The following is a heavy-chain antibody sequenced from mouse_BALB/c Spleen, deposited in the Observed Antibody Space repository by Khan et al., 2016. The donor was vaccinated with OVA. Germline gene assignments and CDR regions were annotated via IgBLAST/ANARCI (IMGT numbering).Heavy chain of an antibody. V-gene: IGHV1-4*01. D-gene: IGHD3-2*01. CDR1: GYTFTTYT. J-gene: IGHJ3*01. CDR2: INPSNDYT. CDR3: ARSGQLGVRGGFTY. Sequence: QVQLQQSGAELARPGASVKMSCKTSGYTFTTYTLHWVKQRPGRSLEWIGYINPSNDYTNYNQKFKDKSTLTADKSSSTVYMQLSSLTSEDSAVYYCARSGQLGVRGGFTYWGQGTLVTVSA.